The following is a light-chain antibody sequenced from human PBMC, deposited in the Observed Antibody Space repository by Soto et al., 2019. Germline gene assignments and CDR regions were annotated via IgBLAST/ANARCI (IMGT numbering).Light chain of an antibody. V-gene: IGKV3-15*01. J-gene: IGKJ1*01. CDR2: GPS. CDR1: QSISRW. Sequence: MTQSPSTLSAPVGDRVTLTCRASQSISRWMAWYQQKPGQAPRLLIYGPSTRATGIPARFSGSGSGTEFTLTISSLQSEDFALYYCQQYNNWPRTFGQGTKVDIK. CDR3: QQYNNWPRT.